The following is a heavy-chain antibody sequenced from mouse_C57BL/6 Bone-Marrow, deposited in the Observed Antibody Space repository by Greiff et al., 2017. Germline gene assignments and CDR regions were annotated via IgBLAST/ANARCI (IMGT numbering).Heavy chain of an antibody. CDR1: GYTFTSYW. J-gene: IGHJ4*01. Sequence: QVQLQQPGAELVRPGTSVKLSCKASGYTFTSYWMPWVKQRPGQGLEWIGVIDPSDSYTNYNQKFKGKATLTVDTSSSTAYMQLSSLTSEDSAVYYCARWDTTVYAMDYWGQGTSVTVSS. CDR2: IDPSDSYT. D-gene: IGHD1-1*01. V-gene: IGHV1-59*01. CDR3: ARWDTTVYAMDY.